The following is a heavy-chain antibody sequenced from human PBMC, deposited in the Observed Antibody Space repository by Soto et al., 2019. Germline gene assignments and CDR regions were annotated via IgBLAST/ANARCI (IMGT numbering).Heavy chain of an antibody. Sequence: QVQLVESGGGVVQPGRSLRLSCAASGFTFSSYGMHWVRQAPGKGLEWVAVISYDGSNKYYADSVKGRFTISRDNSKNTLYLHMHSLRAEDTAVYYCAKDGGIWGQGTMVAVSS. CDR2: ISYDGSNK. J-gene: IGHJ3*02. CDR3: AKDGGI. D-gene: IGHD3-16*01. CDR1: GFTFSSYG. V-gene: IGHV3-30*18.